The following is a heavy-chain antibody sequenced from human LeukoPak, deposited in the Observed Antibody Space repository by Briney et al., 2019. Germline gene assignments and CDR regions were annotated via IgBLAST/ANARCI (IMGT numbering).Heavy chain of an antibody. CDR2: IYYSGST. D-gene: IGHD6-13*01. J-gene: IGHJ6*02. CDR1: GGSISSGGYS. Sequence: SQTLSLTCTVSGGSISSGGYSWSWIRQHPGKGLEWIGYIYYSGSTYYNPSLKSRVTISVDRSKNQFSLKLSSVTAADTAVYYCASVIAAAGTDYYGMDVWGQGTTVTVSS. CDR3: ASVIAAAGTDYYGMDV. V-gene: IGHV4-30-2*01.